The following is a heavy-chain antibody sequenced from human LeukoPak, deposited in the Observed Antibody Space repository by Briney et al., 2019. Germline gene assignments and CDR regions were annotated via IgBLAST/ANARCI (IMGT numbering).Heavy chain of an antibody. D-gene: IGHD3-22*01. CDR2: INPNSVGT. Sequence: ASVKISCKASGYTFTGYYMHCVRQTPGQGLECVGCINPNSVGTQYAQKFHRRGTITRGTCTSTAPMELSRLRSDDTAPYYCAREGEGDSSGYTWFDPWGQGTLVTVSS. CDR3: AREGEGDSSGYTWFDP. J-gene: IGHJ5*02. V-gene: IGHV1-2*02. CDR1: GYTFTGYY.